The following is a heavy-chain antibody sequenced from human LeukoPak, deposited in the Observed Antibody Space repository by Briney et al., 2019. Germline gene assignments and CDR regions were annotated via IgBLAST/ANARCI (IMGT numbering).Heavy chain of an antibody. Sequence: SETLSLTCAVYGGSFSGYYWSWIRQPPGEGLEWIGEINHSGSTNYNPSLKSRVTISVDTSKNQFSLKLSSVTAADTAVYYCARRGPYDFWSGYYRDAFDIWGQGTMVTVSS. CDR3: ARRGPYDFWSGYYRDAFDI. D-gene: IGHD3-3*01. CDR1: GGSFSGYY. V-gene: IGHV4-34*01. J-gene: IGHJ3*02. CDR2: INHSGST.